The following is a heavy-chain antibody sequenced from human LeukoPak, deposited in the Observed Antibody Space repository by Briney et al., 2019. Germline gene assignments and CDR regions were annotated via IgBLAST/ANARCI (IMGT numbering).Heavy chain of an antibody. CDR3: ARRRMSSSLRDP. CDR1: GGSISSSSYY. D-gene: IGHD6-6*01. V-gene: IGHV4-39*01. J-gene: IGHJ5*02. Sequence: PSETLSLTCTVSGGSISSSSYYWGWIRQPPGKGLEWIGSIYYSGSTYYNPSLKSRVTISVDTSKNQFSLKLSSVTAADTAVYYCARRRMSSSLRDPWGQGTLVTVSS. CDR2: IYYSGST.